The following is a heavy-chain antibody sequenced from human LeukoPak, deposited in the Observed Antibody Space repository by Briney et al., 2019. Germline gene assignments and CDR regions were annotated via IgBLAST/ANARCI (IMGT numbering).Heavy chain of an antibody. CDR3: ARITNLLRYFDWLTESFDY. D-gene: IGHD3-9*01. CDR1: GYTFTTYG. CDR2: ISAYNGHT. J-gene: IGHJ4*02. V-gene: IGHV1-18*01. Sequence: ASVKVSCKASGYTFTTYGISWVRQAPGQGLEWMGWISAYNGHTNYAQKLQGRVTMTTDTSTSTAYMELRSLRSDDTAVYYCARITNLLRYFDWLTESFDYWGQGALVTVSS.